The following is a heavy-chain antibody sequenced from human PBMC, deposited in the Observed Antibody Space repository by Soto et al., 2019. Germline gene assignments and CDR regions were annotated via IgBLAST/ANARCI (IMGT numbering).Heavy chain of an antibody. D-gene: IGHD6-13*01. J-gene: IGHJ5*02. CDR3: ERSTAAAKGFDP. Sequence: SGPTLVNPTQTLTLTCTFSGFSLSTSGMRVSWIRQPPGKALEWLARIDWDDDKFYSTSLKTRLTISKDTSKNQVVLTMTNMDPVDTATYYCERSTAAAKGFDPWGQGTLVTVSS. V-gene: IGHV2-70*04. CDR2: IDWDDDK. CDR1: GFSLSTSGMR.